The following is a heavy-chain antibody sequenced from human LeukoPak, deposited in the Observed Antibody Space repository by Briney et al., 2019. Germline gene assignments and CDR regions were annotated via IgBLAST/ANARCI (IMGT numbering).Heavy chain of an antibody. J-gene: IGHJ5*02. Sequence: SETLSLTCTVSGGSISSYYWSWIRQPPGKGLEWIGYIYYSGSTDYNPSLKSRVTMSVDTSKNQFSLKLSSVTAADTAVYYCARDISSGYNWFDPWGQGTLVTVSS. CDR2: IYYSGST. D-gene: IGHD3-22*01. V-gene: IGHV4-59*12. CDR1: GGSISSYY. CDR3: ARDISSGYNWFDP.